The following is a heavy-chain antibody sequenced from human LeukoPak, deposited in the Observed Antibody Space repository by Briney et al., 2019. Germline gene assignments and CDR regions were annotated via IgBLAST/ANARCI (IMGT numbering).Heavy chain of an antibody. CDR3: AKDRHAPGRYCSSTICFPFDP. J-gene: IGHJ5*02. V-gene: IGHV3-30*18. D-gene: IGHD2-2*01. CDR2: ISYDGSNK. Sequence: PGGSLRLSCAASGLTFSSYGMHWVRQAPGRGLEWVAVISYDGSNKYYADSVKGRFTISRDNSKSTLYLQMNSLRTEDTAVYYCAKDRHAPGRYCSSTICFPFDPWGQGTLVTVSS. CDR1: GLTFSSYG.